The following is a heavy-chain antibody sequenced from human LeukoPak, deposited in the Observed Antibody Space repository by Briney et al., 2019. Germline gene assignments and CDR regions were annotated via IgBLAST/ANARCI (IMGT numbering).Heavy chain of an antibody. Sequence: ASVKVSCKASGGTFSSYAISWMRQAPGQGLEWMGVIIPIFGTANYAQKFQGRDTITTDESTSTAYMELSSLRSEDTAVYYCARARVRYYDFWSGLNYYMDVWGKGTTVTVSS. CDR2: IIPIFGTA. CDR3: ARARVRYYDFWSGLNYYMDV. J-gene: IGHJ6*03. CDR1: GGTFSSYA. D-gene: IGHD3-3*01. V-gene: IGHV1-69*05.